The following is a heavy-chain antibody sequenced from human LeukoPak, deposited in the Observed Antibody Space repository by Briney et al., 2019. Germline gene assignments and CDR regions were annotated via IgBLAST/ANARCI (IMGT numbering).Heavy chain of an antibody. CDR1: GYTFTGHY. Sequence: GASVKVSCKASGYTFTGHYMHWVRQAPGQGLEYMGWINPNSGGTNYAQKFQGRVTMTRDTSISTAYMELSRLRSDDTAVYYCARDYYDSSGYYYVTHAFDIWGQGTMVTVSS. CDR3: ARDYYDSSGYYYVTHAFDI. V-gene: IGHV1-2*02. CDR2: INPNSGGT. J-gene: IGHJ3*02. D-gene: IGHD3-22*01.